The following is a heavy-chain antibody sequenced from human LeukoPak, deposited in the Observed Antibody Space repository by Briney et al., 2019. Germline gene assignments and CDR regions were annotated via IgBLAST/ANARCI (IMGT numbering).Heavy chain of an antibody. V-gene: IGHV4-30-4*07. D-gene: IGHD3-10*01. CDR2: IYYSGST. Sequence: PSQTLSLTCAVSGGSISSGGYSWSWIRQPPGKGLEWIGYIYYSGSTYYNPSLKSRVTISVDTSKNQFSLKLSSVTAADTAVYYRARDDMYYYGSGSKTWGQGTLVTVSS. J-gene: IGHJ5*02. CDR1: GGSISSGGYS. CDR3: ARDDMYYYGSGSKT.